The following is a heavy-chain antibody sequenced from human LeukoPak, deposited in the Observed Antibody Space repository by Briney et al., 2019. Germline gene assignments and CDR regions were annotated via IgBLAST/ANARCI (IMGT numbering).Heavy chain of an antibody. Sequence: ASVKVSCKASGYTFTSYYMHWVRQAPGQGLEWMGIINPSGGSTSYAQKFQGRVTITADESTSTAYMELSSLRSEDTAVYYCARASKGGSGYPVVYWGQGTLVTVSS. D-gene: IGHD3-22*01. CDR3: ARASKGGSGYPVVY. J-gene: IGHJ4*02. CDR2: INPSGGST. V-gene: IGHV1-46*01. CDR1: GYTFTSYY.